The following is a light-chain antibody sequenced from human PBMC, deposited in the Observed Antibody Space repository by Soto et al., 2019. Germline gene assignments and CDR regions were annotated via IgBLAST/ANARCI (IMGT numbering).Light chain of an antibody. Sequence: EIGLTQSPGTLSLSPGERATLSCRASQSVSSSYLAWYQQKLGQAPRRLIYGASSRATGIPDRFSGSGSGTDFTLTISRLEPEDFAVYYCQQYGSSPLFTFGPGTKVDIK. J-gene: IGKJ3*01. CDR1: QSVSSSY. V-gene: IGKV3-20*01. CDR2: GAS. CDR3: QQYGSSPLFT.